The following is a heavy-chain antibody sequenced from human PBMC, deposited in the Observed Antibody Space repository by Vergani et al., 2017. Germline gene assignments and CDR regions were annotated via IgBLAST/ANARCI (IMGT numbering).Heavy chain of an antibody. CDR1: GYTFTSYY. CDR2: INPSGGST. Sequence: QVQLVQSGAEVKKPGASVKVSCKASGYTFTSYYMHWVRQAPGQGLEWMGIINPSGGSTSYAQKFQGRVTITADESTSTAYMELSSLRSEDTAVYYCASSGYSYGGGLDFWGQGTRVTVSS. V-gene: IGHV1-46*01. J-gene: IGHJ3*01. CDR3: ASSGYSYGGGLDF. D-gene: IGHD5-18*01.